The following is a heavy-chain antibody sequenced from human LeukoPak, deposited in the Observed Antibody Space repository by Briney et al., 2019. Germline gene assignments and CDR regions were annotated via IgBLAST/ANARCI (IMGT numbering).Heavy chain of an antibody. CDR3: ARWYSSGWAFDY. J-gene: IGHJ4*02. CDR1: GGAISSYY. V-gene: IGHV4-59*08. Sequence: SETLSLTCTVSGGAISSYYWNWIRQPPGKGLEWIGYIHYSGSTKYNPSLKSRVTISVDTSKNQFSLKLSSVTAADTAVYYCARWYSSGWAFDYWGQGTLVTDSS. CDR2: IHYSGST. D-gene: IGHD6-19*01.